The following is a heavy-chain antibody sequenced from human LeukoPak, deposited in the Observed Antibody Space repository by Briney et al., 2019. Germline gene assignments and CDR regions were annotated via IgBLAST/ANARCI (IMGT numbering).Heavy chain of an antibody. V-gene: IGHV3-64*04. J-gene: IGHJ6*02. CDR2: ISSNGGTT. Sequence: GGSLRLSCSASGFTFTSYAMHWVRQAPGKGLECVSSISSNGGTTYYADSVEGRFSISRDNAKNSLYLQMNSLRAEDTAVYYCARSDYYYYYGMDVWGQGTTVTVSS. CDR3: ARSDYYYYYGMDV. CDR1: GFTFTSYA.